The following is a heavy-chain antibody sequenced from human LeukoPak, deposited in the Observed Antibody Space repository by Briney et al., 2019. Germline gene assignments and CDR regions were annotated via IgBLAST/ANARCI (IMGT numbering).Heavy chain of an antibody. CDR2: ISCSSSTI. CDR1: GFTFSSYS. CDR3: ARDSTMVRGVIIKFDY. V-gene: IGHV3-48*02. Sequence: PTGGSLRLSCAASGFTFSSYSMNWVRQAPGKGLEWVSYISCSSSTIYFADSVKGRFTISRDNAKNSLYLQMNSLRDEDTAVYYCARDSTMVRGVIIKFDYWGQGTLVTVSS. J-gene: IGHJ4*02. D-gene: IGHD3-10*01.